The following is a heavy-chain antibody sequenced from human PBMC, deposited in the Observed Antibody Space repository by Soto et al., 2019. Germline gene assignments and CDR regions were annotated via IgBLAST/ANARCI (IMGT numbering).Heavy chain of an antibody. J-gene: IGHJ3*02. D-gene: IGHD2-15*01. Sequence: ASVKVSCKTSGYTFASYDINWVRQATGQGLEWMGWMNPNSGNTGYVEKFQGRVTMTRNTSIATAYMELSSLRSEDTAVYYCARGRSLTAWVGFYIWGQGTMVTVSS. V-gene: IGHV1-8*01. CDR3: ARGRSLTAWVGFYI. CDR1: GYTFASYD. CDR2: MNPNSGNT.